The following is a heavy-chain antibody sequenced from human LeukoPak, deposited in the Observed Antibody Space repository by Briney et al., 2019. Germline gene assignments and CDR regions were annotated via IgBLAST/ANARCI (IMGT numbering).Heavy chain of an antibody. J-gene: IGHJ4*02. CDR1: GGSISSHY. Sequence: PSETLSLTCTVSGGSISSHYWSWIRQPPGKGLEWIGYIYYSGTTNYNPSLKSRVTISVDTSKNQFSLKLSSVTAADTAVYYCARREGYCSGGSCYQYYFDYWGQGTLVTVSS. CDR3: ARREGYCSGGSCYQYYFDY. CDR2: IYYSGTT. V-gene: IGHV4-59*08. D-gene: IGHD2-15*01.